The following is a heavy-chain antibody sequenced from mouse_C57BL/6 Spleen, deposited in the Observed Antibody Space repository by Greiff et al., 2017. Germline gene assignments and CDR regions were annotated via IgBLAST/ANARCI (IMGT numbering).Heavy chain of an antibody. J-gene: IGHJ2*01. Sequence: VQLQQSGPELVKPGASVKISCKASGYSFTGYYMNWVKQSPEKSLEWIGEINPSNGGTSYNQKFKAKATLTVDKSSSTAYMQLQSLTTEDSAVYYCGRWATTVLATFDYWGQGTTLTGSS. CDR2: INPSNGGT. V-gene: IGHV1-42*01. CDR1: GYSFTGYY. CDR3: GRWATTVLATFDY. D-gene: IGHD1-1*01.